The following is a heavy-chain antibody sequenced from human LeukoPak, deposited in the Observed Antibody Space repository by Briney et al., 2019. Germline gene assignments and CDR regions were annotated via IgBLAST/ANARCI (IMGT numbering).Heavy chain of an antibody. CDR2: ISYDGSNK. Sequence: GGSLRLSCAASGFTFSSYAMHWVRQAPGKGLEWVAVISYDGSNKYYADSVKGRFTISRDNSKNTLYLQMNSLRAEDTAVYYCARGLHTIFGAGFDPWGQGTLVTVSS. CDR3: ARGLHTIFGAGFDP. CDR1: GFTFSSYA. J-gene: IGHJ5*02. D-gene: IGHD3-3*01. V-gene: IGHV3-30-3*01.